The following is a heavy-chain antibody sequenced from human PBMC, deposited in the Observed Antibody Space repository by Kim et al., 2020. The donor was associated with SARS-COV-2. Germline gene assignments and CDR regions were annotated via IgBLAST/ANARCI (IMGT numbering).Heavy chain of an antibody. D-gene: IGHD3-10*01. V-gene: IGHV3-48*02. J-gene: IGHJ6*02. CDR3: ARETYGSGSYYNDMYGYYYYGMDV. Sequence: GRSLRLSCAASGFTFSSYSMNWVRQAPGKGLEWVSYISSSSSTIYYADSVKGRFTISRDNAKNSLYLQMNSLRDEDTAVYYCARETYGSGSYYNDMYGYYYYGMDVWGQGTTVTVSS. CDR2: ISSSSSTI. CDR1: GFTFSSYS.